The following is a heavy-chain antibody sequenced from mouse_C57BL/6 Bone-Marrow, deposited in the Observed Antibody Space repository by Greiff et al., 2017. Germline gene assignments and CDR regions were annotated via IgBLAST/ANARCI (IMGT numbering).Heavy chain of an antibody. CDR3: TRGYYGSSYDWYFGV. D-gene: IGHD1-1*01. CDR2: ISSGGDYI. J-gene: IGHJ1*03. Sequence: EVMLVESGEGLVKPGGSLKLSCAASGFTFSSYAMSWVRQTPEKRLEWVAYISSGGDYIYYADTVKGRFTISRDNARNTLYLQMSSLKSEDTAMYYCTRGYYGSSYDWYFGVWDTGTTVTVAS. V-gene: IGHV5-9-1*02. CDR1: GFTFSSYA.